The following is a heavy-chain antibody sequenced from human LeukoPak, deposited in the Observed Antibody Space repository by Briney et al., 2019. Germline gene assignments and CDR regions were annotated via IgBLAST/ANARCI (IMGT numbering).Heavy chain of an antibody. Sequence: GGSLRLSCAAFGFTFSSYPMNWVRQAPGKGLEWVSNVRPGDSARFYADSVRGRFTISRDGAKNSLYLQMNSLRDEDTAVYYCATDSHYAFDFWGLGPLVTVSS. V-gene: IGHV3-48*02. CDR3: ATDSHYAFDF. J-gene: IGHJ4*02. CDR2: VRPGDSAR. D-gene: IGHD4-17*01. CDR1: GFTFSSYP.